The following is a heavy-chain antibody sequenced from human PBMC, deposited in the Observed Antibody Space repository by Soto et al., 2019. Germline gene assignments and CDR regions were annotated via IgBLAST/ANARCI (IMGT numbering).Heavy chain of an antibody. V-gene: IGHV5-51*01. CDR2: IYPGDSDP. CDR1: GYCFTSYW. CDR3: AGGGVRGVITRSRDYYGMDV. D-gene: IGHD3-10*01. J-gene: IGHJ6*02. Sequence: GESLKISCKASGYCFTSYWIRCVRQMPGKGLEWMGIIYPGDSDPRYSPSVQGQVTISADKSISTADLKWSSLKASDSAMYYCAGGGVRGVITRSRDYYGMDVWGQGTTVTVSS.